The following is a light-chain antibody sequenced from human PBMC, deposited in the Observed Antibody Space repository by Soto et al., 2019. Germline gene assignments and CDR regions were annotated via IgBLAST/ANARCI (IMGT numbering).Light chain of an antibody. CDR3: QQYNSYWT. J-gene: IGKJ1*01. CDR1: QALSNY. V-gene: IGKV1-9*01. CDR2: SAS. Sequence: DIQLTQSPSVLSASVGDTVTITCRASQALSNYLAWYQQKPGKAPELLIYSASTLQSGVPSRLSGSGSETEFTLTISSLQPDDFGTYYCQQYNSYWTFGQGTKVEIK.